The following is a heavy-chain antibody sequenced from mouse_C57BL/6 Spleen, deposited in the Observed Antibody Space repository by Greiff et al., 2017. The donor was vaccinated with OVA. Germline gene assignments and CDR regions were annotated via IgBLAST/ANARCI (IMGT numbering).Heavy chain of an antibody. J-gene: IGHJ4*01. CDR3: ARLVATDYAMDY. V-gene: IGHV1-77*01. Sequence: QVQLQQSGAELVKPGASVKISCKASGYTFTDYYINWVKQRPGQGLEWIGKIGPGSGSTYYNEKFKGKATMTVDKSSSTAYMQLSSLTSEDSAVYYCARLVATDYAMDYWGQGTSVTVSS. CDR2: IGPGSGST. CDR1: GYTFTDYY. D-gene: IGHD1-1*02.